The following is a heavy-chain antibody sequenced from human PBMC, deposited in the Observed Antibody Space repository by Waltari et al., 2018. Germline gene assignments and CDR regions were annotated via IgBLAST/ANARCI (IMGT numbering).Heavy chain of an antibody. J-gene: IGHJ4*02. CDR1: GDSISSLSW. CDR3: AKISLHREGYS. D-gene: IGHD2-15*01. CDR2: VFQSGSS. V-gene: IGHV4-4*02. Sequence: QLQESGPGLVESSGTLSLTCTVSGDSISSLSWWTWVRQPPGKGLEWIGEVFQSGSSNYSPSLKIRVTLSVDKSTNQFFLPLNSVTAADTAMYYCAKISLHREGYSWGQGTLVTV.